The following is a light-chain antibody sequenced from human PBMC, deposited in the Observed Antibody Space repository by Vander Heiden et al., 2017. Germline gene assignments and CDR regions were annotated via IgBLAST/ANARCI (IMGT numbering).Light chain of an antibody. CDR3: SSNAGSNKLV. J-gene: IGLJ3*02. CDR1: SSDVGKYNH. Sequence: QSALTQPPSASGSPGQSVTISCTGTSSDVGKYNHVSWYQQHPGKAPKLMIYDVNRRASGVPLRFSGSKSANTASLTVSGLQAEDEAVYYCSSNAGSNKLVFGGGTRLTVL. CDR2: DVN. V-gene: IGLV2-8*01.